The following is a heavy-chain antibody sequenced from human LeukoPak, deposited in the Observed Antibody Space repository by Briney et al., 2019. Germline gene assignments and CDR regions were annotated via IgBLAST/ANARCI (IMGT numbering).Heavy chain of an antibody. Sequence: GGSLRLSCAAYGFTFSDYALTWVRQAPGKGLEWVSSISGSGGDTYYADSVKGWFTISRDNSKNTLFLQMNSLRAEDTAVHYCAKGLRMTDSPGYRYFFDYWGQGALVTVSS. CDR1: GFTFSDYA. CDR3: AKGLRMTDSPGYRYFFDY. V-gene: IGHV3-23*01. D-gene: IGHD3-22*01. J-gene: IGHJ4*02. CDR2: ISGSGGDT.